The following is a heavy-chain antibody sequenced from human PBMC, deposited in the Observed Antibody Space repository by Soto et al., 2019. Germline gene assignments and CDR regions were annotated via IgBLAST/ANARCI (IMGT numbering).Heavy chain of an antibody. V-gene: IGHV3-21*01. D-gene: IGHD3-3*01. CDR3: ARAPPPWRYDFWSGYPTYFDY. J-gene: IGHJ4*02. CDR2: ISSSSSYI. Sequence: PGGSLRLSCAASGFTFSSYSMNWVRQAPGKGLEWVSSISSSSSYIYYADSVKGRFTISRDNAKNSLYLQMNGLRAEDTAVYYWARAPPPWRYDFWSGYPTYFDYWGQGTLVTVSS. CDR1: GFTFSSYS.